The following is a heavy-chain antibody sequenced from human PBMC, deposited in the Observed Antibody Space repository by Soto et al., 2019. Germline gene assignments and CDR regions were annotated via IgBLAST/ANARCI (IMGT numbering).Heavy chain of an antibody. D-gene: IGHD5-12*01. CDR2: ISGSGGST. Sequence: GGSLRLSCAASGFTFSSYAMSWVRQAPGKGLEWVSAISGSGGSTYYADSVKGRFTISRDNAKNSLYLQMNSLRDEDTALYYCVRDRGYTGYDLEYWGQGTLVTVSS. CDR3: VRDRGYTGYDLEY. J-gene: IGHJ4*02. V-gene: IGHV3-23*01. CDR1: GFTFSSYA.